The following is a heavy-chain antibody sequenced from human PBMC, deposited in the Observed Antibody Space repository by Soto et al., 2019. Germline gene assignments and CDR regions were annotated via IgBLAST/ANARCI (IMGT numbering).Heavy chain of an antibody. CDR1: GFTFSSYG. D-gene: IGHD5-18*01. CDR2: IWYDGSNK. Sequence: QVQLVESGGGVVQPGRSLRLSCAASGFTFSSYGMYWVRQAPGKGLEWVAVIWYDGSNKYYADSVKGRFTISRDNSKNTLYLQMNSLRAEDTAVYYCARDRRFYSYGHFYYYYGMDVWGQGTTVTVSS. J-gene: IGHJ6*02. V-gene: IGHV3-33*01. CDR3: ARDRRFYSYGHFYYYYGMDV.